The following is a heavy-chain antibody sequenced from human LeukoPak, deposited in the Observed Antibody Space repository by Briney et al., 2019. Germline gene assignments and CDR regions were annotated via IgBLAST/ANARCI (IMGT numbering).Heavy chain of an antibody. V-gene: IGHV5-51*01. CDR1: GYSFTSYW. J-gene: IGHJ3*02. CDR3: ARHAGLRNDFWSGYYVEDAFDI. CDR2: IYPGDSDT. Sequence: GESLKISCKGSGYSFTSYWIGWVRQMPGKGLEWMGIIYPGDSDTRYSPSFQGQVTISADKSISTAYLQWGSLKASDTAMYYCARHAGLRNDFWSGYYVEDAFDIWGQGTMVTVSS. D-gene: IGHD3-3*01.